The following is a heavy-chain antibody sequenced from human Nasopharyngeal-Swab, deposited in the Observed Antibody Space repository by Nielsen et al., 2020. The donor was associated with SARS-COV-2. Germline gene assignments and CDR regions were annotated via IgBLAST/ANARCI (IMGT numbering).Heavy chain of an antibody. D-gene: IGHD3-16*01. CDR2: ITPSGGAT. J-gene: IGHJ4*02. Sequence: WVRQAPGQGLEWMGVITPSGGATNYARKFRGRVTMTRDPSTSTVYLDLSSLKSEDTAGDGGEREKGGREENGKQLEKWGQGNLGTVSS. CDR3: EREKGGREENGKQLEK. V-gene: IGHV1-46*01.